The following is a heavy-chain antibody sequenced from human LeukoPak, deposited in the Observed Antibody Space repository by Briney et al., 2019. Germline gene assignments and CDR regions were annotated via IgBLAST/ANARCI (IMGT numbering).Heavy chain of an antibody. J-gene: IGHJ4*02. V-gene: IGHV1-2*02. CDR2: INANNGGT. CDR3: ARAHSAYSYDY. D-gene: IGHD3-22*01. Sequence: ASVKVSCKASGYTFSGYYMHWVRQAPGQGLEWMGWINANNGGTIYAQKFQGRVTMTRDTSISTAYMELSRLRSDDTAAYYCARAHSAYSYDYWGQGTLVLVSS. CDR1: GYTFSGYY.